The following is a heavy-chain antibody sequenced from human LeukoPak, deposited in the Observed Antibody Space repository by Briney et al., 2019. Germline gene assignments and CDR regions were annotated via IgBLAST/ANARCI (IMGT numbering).Heavy chain of an antibody. Sequence: PGRSLRLSCAGSGFTFSFYGVNWARQAPGKGREWVAGGLEEANKNLYRVSVKSRFTISRDNSQNMLSMQMDSMRDDDTAVYYCARDADTSGHYSYFDYWGQGALVIVSS. CDR3: ARDADTSGHYSYFDY. D-gene: IGHD6-19*01. CDR2: GLEEANKN. CDR1: GFTFSFYG. V-gene: IGHV3-33*01. J-gene: IGHJ4*02.